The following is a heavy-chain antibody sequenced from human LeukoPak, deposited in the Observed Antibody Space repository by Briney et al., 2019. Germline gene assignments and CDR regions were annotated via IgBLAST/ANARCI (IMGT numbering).Heavy chain of an antibody. CDR3: ARHQAGYGYYGSGPLLGIDY. D-gene: IGHD3-10*01. J-gene: IGHJ4*02. Sequence: SETLSLTCTVSGGSISSGGYYWSWIRQPPGKGLEWIGYIYYSGSTNYNPSLKSRVTISVDTSKNQFSLKLSSVTAADTAVYYCARHQAGYGYYGSGPLLGIDYWGQGTLVTVSS. CDR1: GGSISSGGYY. V-gene: IGHV4-61*08. CDR2: IYYSGST.